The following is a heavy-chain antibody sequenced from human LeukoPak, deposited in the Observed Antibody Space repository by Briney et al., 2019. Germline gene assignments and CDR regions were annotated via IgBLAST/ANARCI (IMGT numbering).Heavy chain of an antibody. V-gene: IGHV1-2*06. CDR2: INPNTGDT. CDR3: ARDQGPSGNLFDP. D-gene: IGHD3-10*01. J-gene: IGHJ5*02. Sequence: ASVTVSCRASGYTFTAYYMHWVRQAPGQGLEWMGRINPNTGDTDYAQRFQGRITMTRDRSISTASMELSRLNLDDTAVYYCARDQGPSGNLFDPWGQGILVTVS. CDR1: GYTFTAYY.